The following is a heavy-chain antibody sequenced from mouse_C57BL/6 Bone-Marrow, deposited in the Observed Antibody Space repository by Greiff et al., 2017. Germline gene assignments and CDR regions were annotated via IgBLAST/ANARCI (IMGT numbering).Heavy chain of an antibody. CDR3: AGGLLRAMDY. J-gene: IGHJ4*01. Sequence: VQLQQSGPELVKPGASVKMSCKASGYTFTDYNMHWVKQSHGKSLEWIGYINPNNGGTTYNQKFKGKATLTVNKSSSTAYMELRSLTSEDSAVYYCAGGLLRAMDYWGQGTSVTVSS. V-gene: IGHV1-22*01. CDR1: GYTFTDYN. D-gene: IGHD2-3*01. CDR2: INPNNGGT.